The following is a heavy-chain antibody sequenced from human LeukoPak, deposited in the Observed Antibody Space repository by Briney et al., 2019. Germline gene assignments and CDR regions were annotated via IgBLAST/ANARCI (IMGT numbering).Heavy chain of an antibody. J-gene: IGHJ4*02. V-gene: IGHV4-59*01. CDR3: ARYYRGNSGFDR. Sequence: PSETLSLTCPVSGGSISNYYWSWIRQPPGKGLEWIGYIHNSGSTNYNPSLKSRVTISIDTSRNQFSLKLSSVTAADTAMFYCARYYRGNSGFDRWGQGTLVTVSS. D-gene: IGHD4-23*01. CDR2: IHNSGST. CDR1: GGSISNYY.